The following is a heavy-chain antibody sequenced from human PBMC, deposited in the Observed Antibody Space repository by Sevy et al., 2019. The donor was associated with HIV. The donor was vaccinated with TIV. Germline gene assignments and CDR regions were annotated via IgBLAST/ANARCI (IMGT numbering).Heavy chain of an antibody. CDR2: IYNNGNP. J-gene: IGHJ4*02. Sequence: GGSLRLSCIASGFTVSSDYMSWVRQAPGKGLEWVSIIYNNGNPYYADSVKGRFTISRDNYKNTLYLQMTSLRVEDTAVYFCARDRYFANNAADWGQGTLVTVSS. CDR1: GFTVSSDY. D-gene: IGHD1-26*01. CDR3: ARDRYFANNAAD. V-gene: IGHV3-53*01.